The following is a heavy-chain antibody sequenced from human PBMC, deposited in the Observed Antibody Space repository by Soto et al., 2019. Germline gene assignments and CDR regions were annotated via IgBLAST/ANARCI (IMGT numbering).Heavy chain of an antibody. J-gene: IGHJ5*01. D-gene: IGHD3-3*02. CDR3: ARVTFTPNWFDS. V-gene: IGHV4-30-4*01. Sequence: SETLSLTCTVSGDSISSPDYYWSWIRQAPGKGLELIGYVYYRGSIYYTPSFESRVSISVDTSKNQFSLRLTSVTAADSAMYFCARVTFTPNWFDSWGQGIRVTVS. CDR2: VYYRGSI. CDR1: GDSISSPDYY.